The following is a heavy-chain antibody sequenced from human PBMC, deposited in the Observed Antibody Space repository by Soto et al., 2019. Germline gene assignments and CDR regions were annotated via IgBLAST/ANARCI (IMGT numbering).Heavy chain of an antibody. Sequence: ASVKVSCKASGYTFTSYGISWVRQAPGQGLEWMGWISAYNGNTNYAQKLQGRVTMTTDTSTSTAYMELRSLRSDDTAVYYCARDEYSKPYSSGMDVWGQGTTVTVSS. V-gene: IGHV1-18*01. J-gene: IGHJ6*02. D-gene: IGHD4-4*01. CDR2: ISAYNGNT. CDR3: ARDEYSKPYSSGMDV. CDR1: GYTFTSYG.